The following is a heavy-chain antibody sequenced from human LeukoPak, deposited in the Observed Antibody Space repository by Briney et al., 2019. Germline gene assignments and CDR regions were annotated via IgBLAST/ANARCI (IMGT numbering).Heavy chain of an antibody. J-gene: IGHJ3*02. CDR1: GFTFSSYS. D-gene: IGHD1-26*01. V-gene: IGHV3-21*01. CDR2: ISSSSYI. Sequence: GGSLRLSCASSGFTFSSYSMNWVRQAPGKGLEWVSSISSSSYIYYADSVKGRFTISRDNAKNSLYLQMNSLRAEDTAVYYCARDLVGATTDDAFYIWGQGTMVTVSS. CDR3: ARDLVGATTDDAFYI.